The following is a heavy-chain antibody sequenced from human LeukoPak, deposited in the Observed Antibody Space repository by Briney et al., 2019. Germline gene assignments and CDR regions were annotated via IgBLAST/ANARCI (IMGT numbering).Heavy chain of an antibody. CDR1: GGSISSSGYY. Sequence: PSETLSLTCTVPGGSISSSGYYWGWIRQPPGKGLECIGIMSYSGSTYYNPSLESRGTISVDTSKNQFSLKLSSVTAADTAVYYCARTNYFGSGSYYPDLWGQGTLVTVSS. D-gene: IGHD3-10*01. V-gene: IGHV4-39*07. CDR3: ARTNYFGSGSYYPDL. J-gene: IGHJ5*02. CDR2: MSYSGST.